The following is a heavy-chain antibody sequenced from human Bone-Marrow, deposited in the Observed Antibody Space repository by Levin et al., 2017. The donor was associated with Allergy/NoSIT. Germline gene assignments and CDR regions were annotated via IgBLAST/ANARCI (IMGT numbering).Heavy chain of an antibody. CDR3: ARFYYYDSSGYYGGAAFDI. V-gene: IGHV1-8*01. J-gene: IGHJ3*02. Sequence: ASVKVSCKASGYTFTSYDINWVRQATGQGLEWMGWMNPNSGNTGYAQKFQGRVTMTRNTSISTAYMELSSLRSEDTAVYYCARFYYYDSSGYYGGAAFDIWGQGTMVTVSS. CDR2: MNPNSGNT. D-gene: IGHD3-22*01. CDR1: GYTFTSYD.